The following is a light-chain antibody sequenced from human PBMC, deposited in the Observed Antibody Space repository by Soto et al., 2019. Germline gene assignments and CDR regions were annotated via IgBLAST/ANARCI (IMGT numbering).Light chain of an antibody. CDR2: AAF. CDR3: QQYHIYSGT. Sequence: AIQMTQSPSSLSASVGDRFTITCRASQDIRNDLAWYQQKPGQAPHLLIFAAFNLQSGVPSRFSGGGSGTHFTLTISSLQPDDFATYYCQQYHIYSGTFGQGTKVDIK. J-gene: IGKJ1*01. CDR1: QDIRND. V-gene: IGKV1-6*01.